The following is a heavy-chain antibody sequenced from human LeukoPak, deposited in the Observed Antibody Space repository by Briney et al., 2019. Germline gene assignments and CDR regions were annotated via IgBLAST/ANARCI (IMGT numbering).Heavy chain of an antibody. CDR3: AKDMLSSIVGATVDY. J-gene: IGHJ4*02. Sequence: GGSLRLSCAASGFTFDGYAMHWVRQAPGKGLEWVSGISWNSGSIGYADSVKGRFTISRDNAKNSLYLQMNSLRAEDTALYYCAKDMLSSIVGATVDYWGQGTLVTVSS. V-gene: IGHV3-9*01. CDR1: GFTFDGYA. D-gene: IGHD1-26*01. CDR2: ISWNSGSI.